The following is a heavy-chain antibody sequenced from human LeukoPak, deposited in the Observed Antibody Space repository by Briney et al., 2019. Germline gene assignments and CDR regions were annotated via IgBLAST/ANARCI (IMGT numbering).Heavy chain of an antibody. D-gene: IGHD3-10*01. V-gene: IGHV3-30*04. CDR3: AKDEPGSYSPSDY. Sequence: GGSLRLSCAASGFTFSSYAMHWVRQAPGKGLEWVAVISYGGSDKYYADSVKGRFTISRDNSKNTLYLQVNSLRAEDTAVYYCAKDEPGSYSPSDYWGQGTLVTVSS. CDR1: GFTFSSYA. CDR2: ISYGGSDK. J-gene: IGHJ4*02.